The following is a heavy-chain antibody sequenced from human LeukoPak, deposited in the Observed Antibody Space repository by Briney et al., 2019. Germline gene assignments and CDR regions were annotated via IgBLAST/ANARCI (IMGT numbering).Heavy chain of an antibody. CDR3: ARGRGLRYFDWLLQELDH. CDR1: GGSISSGGYY. V-gene: IGHV4-39*07. D-gene: IGHD3-9*01. Sequence: SETLSLTCTVSGGSISSGGYYWSWIRQPPGKGLEWIGEINHSGSTNYNPSLKSRVTISVDTSKNQFSLKLSSVTAADTAVYHCARGRGLRYFDWLLQELDHWGQGTLVTVSS. CDR2: INHSGST. J-gene: IGHJ4*02.